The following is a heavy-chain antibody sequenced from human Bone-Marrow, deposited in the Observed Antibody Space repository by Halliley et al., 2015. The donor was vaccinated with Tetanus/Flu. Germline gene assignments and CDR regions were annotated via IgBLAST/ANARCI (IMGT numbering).Heavy chain of an antibody. CDR1: GYAFSTYG. J-gene: IGHJ4*02. Sequence: QLVQSGTEVKKPGASVKVSCKTSGYAFSTYGITWVRQAPGQGLEWMGWIGAYNGDPKYAHKFQGRVNMTTDTFTSTAYMELTSLRSDDTAVYYCARVTGTSDYWGQGTLVTVSS. CDR2: IGAYNGDP. D-gene: IGHD1-7*01. CDR3: ARVTGTSDY. V-gene: IGHV1-18*04.